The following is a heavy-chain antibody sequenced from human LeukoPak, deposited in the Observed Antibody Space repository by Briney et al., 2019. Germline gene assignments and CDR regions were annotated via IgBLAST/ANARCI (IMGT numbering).Heavy chain of an antibody. CDR1: GFTFSSYA. CDR2: ISGSGGST. J-gene: IGHJ4*02. Sequence: QPGGSLRLSCAASGFTFSSYAMSWVRQAPGKGLEWVSAISGSGGSTYYADSVKGRFTISRDNSKNMLYLQMNSLRAEDTAVYYCAKDEDYYDSSGYYYWGQGTLVTVSS. CDR3: AKDEDYYDSSGYYY. D-gene: IGHD3-22*01. V-gene: IGHV3-23*01.